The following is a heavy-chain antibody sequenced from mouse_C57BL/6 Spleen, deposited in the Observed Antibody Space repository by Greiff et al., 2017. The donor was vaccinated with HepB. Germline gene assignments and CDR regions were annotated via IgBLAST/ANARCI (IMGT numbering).Heavy chain of an antibody. D-gene: IGHD1-1*01. Sequence: QVQLQQPGAELVKPGASVKLSCKASGYTFTSYWMQWVKQRPGQGLEWIGEIDPSDSYTNYNHKFKGKATLTVDTSSSTAYMQLSSLTSEDSAVYYCAFYYGSRDFDYWGQGTTLTVSS. CDR2: IDPSDSYT. CDR3: AFYYGSRDFDY. V-gene: IGHV1-50*01. CDR1: GYTFTSYW. J-gene: IGHJ2*01.